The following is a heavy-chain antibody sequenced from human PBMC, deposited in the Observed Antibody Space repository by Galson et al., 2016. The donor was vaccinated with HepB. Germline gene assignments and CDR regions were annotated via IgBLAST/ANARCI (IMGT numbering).Heavy chain of an antibody. J-gene: IGHJ4*02. D-gene: IGHD4-17*01. CDR2: IYWDDDK. CDR1: GFSLSTNGVG. CDR3: ARLTSVTADLDF. Sequence: PALVKPTQTLTLTCTFSGFSLSTNGVGVGWIRQPPGKALEWLALIYWDDDKRYSPSLKSRLTITKDTSKNQVVLTMTNMDPVDTATNYWARLTSVTADLDFWGQGMLVTVSS. V-gene: IGHV2-5*02.